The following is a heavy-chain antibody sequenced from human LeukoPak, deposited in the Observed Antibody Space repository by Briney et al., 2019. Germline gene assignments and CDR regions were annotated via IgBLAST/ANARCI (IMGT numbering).Heavy chain of an antibody. V-gene: IGHV4-30-2*01. D-gene: IGHD4-17*01. Sequence: SETLSLTCTVSGGSISSGSYYWGWIRQPPEKGLEWIGYIYHIGSTSYNPSLKSRVTISVDRSKNQFSLKLSSVTAADTAVYYCAKATVTRTGGYFDSWGQGTLVTVSS. CDR2: IYHIGST. CDR3: AKATVTRTGGYFDS. J-gene: IGHJ4*02. CDR1: GGSISSGSYY.